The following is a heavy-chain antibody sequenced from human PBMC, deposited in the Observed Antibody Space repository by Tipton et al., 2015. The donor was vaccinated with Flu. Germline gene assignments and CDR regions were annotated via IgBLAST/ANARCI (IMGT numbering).Heavy chain of an antibody. Sequence: SGFTFSSYGMHWVRQAPGKGLEWVAVIWYDGSNKYYADSVKGRFTISRDNSKNTLYLQMNSLRAEDTAVYYCARGRYCGGDCYSGGVYGTDVWGQGTTVTVSS. V-gene: IGHV3-33*01. CDR1: GFTFSSYG. D-gene: IGHD2-21*02. J-gene: IGHJ6*02. CDR3: ARGRYCGGDCYSGGVYGTDV. CDR2: IWYDGSNK.